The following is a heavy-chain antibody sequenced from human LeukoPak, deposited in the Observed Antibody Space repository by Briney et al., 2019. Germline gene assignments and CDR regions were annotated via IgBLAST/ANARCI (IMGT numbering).Heavy chain of an antibody. CDR2: MAYDGSRK. D-gene: IGHD4-17*01. Sequence: GGSLRLSCAASGISFSSYAMHWVRQAPDRGLEWVAVMAYDGSRKYYADSVKGRFTISRDNSKNTLYLQMNSLRGEDTAVYYCAKDKVDYGDYVDYWGQGTLVTVSS. V-gene: IGHV3-30-3*01. CDR1: GISFSSYA. CDR3: AKDKVDYGDYVDY. J-gene: IGHJ4*02.